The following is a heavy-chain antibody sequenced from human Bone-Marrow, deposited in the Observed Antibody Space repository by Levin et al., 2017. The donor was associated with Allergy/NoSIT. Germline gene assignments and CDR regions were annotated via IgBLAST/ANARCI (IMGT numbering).Heavy chain of an antibody. J-gene: IGHJ4*02. CDR2: ISYSGSA. CDR3: ARDRRRSGDYLDY. V-gene: IGHV4-31*03. CDR1: GDSISSGGYY. Sequence: SSETLSLTCTVSGDSISSGGYYWSWIRQAPGKGLEWIGYISYSGSAYYNPSLKSRVTISIDTSKNQFSLKVRSVTAADTAVYYCARDRRRSGDYLDYWGQGTLVTVSS. D-gene: IGHD3-10*01.